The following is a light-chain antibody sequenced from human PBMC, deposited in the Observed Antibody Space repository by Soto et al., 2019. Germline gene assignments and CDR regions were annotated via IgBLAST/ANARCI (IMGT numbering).Light chain of an antibody. CDR3: CSSAGSTTQTYV. Sequence: QSALTQPASVSGSPGQSITISCTGTHSDVGSYNLVSWYQQHPGKAPKVIIYEVSERPSGVSDRFSGSKSGNTASLMISGLQAEDEADNYCCSSAGSTTQTYVFGSGTKVTVL. J-gene: IGLJ1*01. CDR1: HSDVGSYNL. CDR2: EVS. V-gene: IGLV2-23*02.